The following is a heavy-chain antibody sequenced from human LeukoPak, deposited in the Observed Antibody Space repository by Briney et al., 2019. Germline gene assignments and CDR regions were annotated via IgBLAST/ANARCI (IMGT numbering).Heavy chain of an antibody. CDR2: IYYSGST. Sequence: PSETLSLTCTVSGGSISSYYWSWIRQPPGKGLERIGYIYYSGSTNYNPSLKSRVTISVDTSKNQFSLELSSVTAADTAVYYCARDYYGGNSGYYFDYWGQGTLVTVSS. D-gene: IGHD4-23*01. CDR3: ARDYYGGNSGYYFDY. CDR1: GGSISSYY. V-gene: IGHV4-59*01. J-gene: IGHJ4*02.